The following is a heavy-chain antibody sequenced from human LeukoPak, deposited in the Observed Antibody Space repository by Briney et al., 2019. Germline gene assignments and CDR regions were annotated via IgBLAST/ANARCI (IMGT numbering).Heavy chain of an antibody. CDR2: IYYSGST. Sequence: SETLSLTCAVSGGSISSGGYYWSWIRQPPGKGLEWIGYIYYSGSTNYNPSLKRRVTISVDTSKNQFSLKLSSVTAADTAVYYCARHGGNIVGANYFDYWGQGTLVTVSS. V-gene: IGHV4-61*08. D-gene: IGHD1-26*01. CDR1: GGSISSGGYY. J-gene: IGHJ4*02. CDR3: ARHGGNIVGANYFDY.